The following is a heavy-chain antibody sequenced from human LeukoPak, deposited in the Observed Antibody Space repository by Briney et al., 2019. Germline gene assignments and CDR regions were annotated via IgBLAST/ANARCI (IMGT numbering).Heavy chain of an antibody. D-gene: IGHD6-13*01. J-gene: IGHJ4*02. CDR2: INPNSGGT. CDR3: ARVGSVAAAGTGGVY. V-gene: IGHV1-2*02. CDR1: GGTFSSYA. Sequence: ASVKVSCKASGGTFSSYAISWVRQAPGQGLEWMGWINPNSGGTNYAQKFEGRVTMTRDTSISTAYMELSRLRSDDTAVYYCARVGSVAAAGTGGVYWGQGTLVTVYS.